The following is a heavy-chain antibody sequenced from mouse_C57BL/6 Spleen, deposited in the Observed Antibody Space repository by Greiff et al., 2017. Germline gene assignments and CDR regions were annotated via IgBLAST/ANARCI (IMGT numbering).Heavy chain of an antibody. CDR3: ARGVTTVVATGTDWYFDV. CDR2: IHPNSGST. V-gene: IGHV1-64*01. D-gene: IGHD1-1*01. Sequence: QVQLQQPGAELVKPGASVKLSCKASGYTFTSYWMHWVKQRPGQGLEWIGMIHPNSGSTNYNEKFKSKATLTVDKSSSTAYMQLSSLTSEDSAVYYCARGVTTVVATGTDWYFDVWGTGTTVTVSS. J-gene: IGHJ1*03. CDR1: GYTFTSYW.